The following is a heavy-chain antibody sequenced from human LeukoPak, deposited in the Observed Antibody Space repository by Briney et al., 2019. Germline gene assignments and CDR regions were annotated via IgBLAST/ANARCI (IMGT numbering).Heavy chain of an antibody. CDR1: GVSISSGSNY. CDR3: ARSDGYGLVGI. V-gene: IGHV4-39*07. Sequence: SETLSLTCSVSGVSISSGSNYWGWIRQPPGKTLEWIGSIYSSGSTHYNPSLKSRVIILIDTAKNHFSLNLSSVTAADTAVYYCARSDGYGLVGIWGQGTMVTVSS. D-gene: IGHD3-10*01. J-gene: IGHJ3*02. CDR2: IYSSGST.